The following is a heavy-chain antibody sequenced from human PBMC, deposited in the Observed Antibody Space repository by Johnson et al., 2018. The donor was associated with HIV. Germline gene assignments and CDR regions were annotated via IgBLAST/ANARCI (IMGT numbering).Heavy chain of an antibody. D-gene: IGHD6-19*01. CDR1: GFPFSSYA. CDR3: AREGVAVAGTPDAFDL. J-gene: IGHJ3*01. CDR2: IGGSGAGT. Sequence: VQLVESGGGLVQPGGSLRLSCAASGFPFSSYAMTWVRQAPGKGLEWVSTIGGSGAGTFYADSVRGRFTVSRDNSKDTLFLQMNSLRAEDTAVYYCAREGVAVAGTPDAFDLWGQGTMVIVSS. V-gene: IGHV3-23*04.